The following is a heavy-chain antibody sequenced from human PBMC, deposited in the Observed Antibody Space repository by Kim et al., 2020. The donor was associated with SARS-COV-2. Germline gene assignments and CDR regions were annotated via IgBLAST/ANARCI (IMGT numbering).Heavy chain of an antibody. CDR1: GFTFGDYA. CDR2: ISWNSGSI. CDR3: AKDLRITMVRGVITSYYYYGMDV. D-gene: IGHD3-10*01. V-gene: IGHV3-9*01. J-gene: IGHJ6*02. Sequence: GGSLRLSCAASGFTFGDYAMHWVRQAPGKGLEWVSGISWNSGSIGYADSVKGRFTISRDNAKNSLYLQMNSLRAEDTALYYCAKDLRITMVRGVITSYYYYGMDVWGQGTTVTVSS.